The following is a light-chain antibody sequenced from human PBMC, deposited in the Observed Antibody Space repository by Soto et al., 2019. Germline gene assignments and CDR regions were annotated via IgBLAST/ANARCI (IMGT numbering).Light chain of an antibody. Sequence: EVVLTQSPGTLSLSPGERATVSCRASQSVAANYLAWYQQKRGQAPRLLIYRASRRATGIPDRCSGSGSGTDSTRTISRLEPEDCSVYYCHQYGNSPVTFGPGTKVANK. V-gene: IGKV3-20*01. CDR1: QSVAANY. J-gene: IGKJ3*01. CDR2: RAS. CDR3: HQYGNSPVT.